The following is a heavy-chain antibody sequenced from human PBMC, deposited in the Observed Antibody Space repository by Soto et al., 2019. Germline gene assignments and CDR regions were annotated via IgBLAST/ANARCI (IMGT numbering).Heavy chain of an antibody. CDR1: GYSFTSYW. CDR3: ARQTPYSSGPLGY. CDR2: IYPVDSDT. D-gene: IGHD6-19*01. V-gene: IGHV5-51*01. Sequence: GESLKISCKGSGYSFTSYWIAWVRQMPGKGLEWMGIIYPVDSDTRYSPSFQGQVTISVDKSISTAYLQWSSLKSSDTAMYYCARQTPYSSGPLGYWRQGTLVTVSS. J-gene: IGHJ4*02.